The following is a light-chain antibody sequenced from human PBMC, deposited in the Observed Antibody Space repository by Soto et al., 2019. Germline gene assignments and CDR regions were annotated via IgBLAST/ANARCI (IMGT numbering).Light chain of an antibody. CDR2: DVA. CDR3: VSYTPSTTYV. CDR1: SSDVGGSNF. V-gene: IGLV2-14*03. J-gene: IGLJ1*01. Sequence: QSVLTQPPSVSGSPGQSITISCTGTSSDVGGSNFVSWYQQHPGKPPKLIIYDVANRPSGVSNRFSGSKSGSTASLIISRLQTEDEADYYCVSYTPSTTYVFGTGTKVTVL.